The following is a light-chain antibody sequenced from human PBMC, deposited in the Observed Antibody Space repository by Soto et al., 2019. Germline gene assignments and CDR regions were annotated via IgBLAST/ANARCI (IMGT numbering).Light chain of an antibody. V-gene: IGKV3-11*01. Sequence: EIVLTQSPATLSLSPGERATLSCRASQSVSSYLAWYQQKPSHAPRLLIYDASNRATGIPARFSGSGSETEFTLTIDTLQSEDFAVYYCQQYNIWPLTFGGGTKV. CDR1: QSVSSY. CDR2: DAS. J-gene: IGKJ4*01. CDR3: QQYNIWPLT.